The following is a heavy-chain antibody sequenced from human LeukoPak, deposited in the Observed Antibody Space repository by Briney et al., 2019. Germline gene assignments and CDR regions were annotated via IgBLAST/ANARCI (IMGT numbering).Heavy chain of an antibody. CDR3: ARMVGATYFDY. V-gene: IGHV1-69*05. Sequence: SVKVSCKASGGTFTSYAISWVRQAPGQGLEWMGGIIPIFGTANYAQKFQGRVTITTDESTSTAYMELSSLKSEDTAVYYCARMVGATYFDYWGQGTLVTVSS. D-gene: IGHD1-26*01. CDR2: IIPIFGTA. CDR1: GGTFTSYA. J-gene: IGHJ4*02.